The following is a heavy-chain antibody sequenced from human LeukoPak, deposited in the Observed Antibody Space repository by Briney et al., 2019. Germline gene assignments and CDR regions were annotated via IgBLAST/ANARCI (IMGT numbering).Heavy chain of an antibody. CDR3: ARHTTVTTFWFDP. J-gene: IGHJ5*02. Sequence: KPSETLSLTCAVYGGSFSGYYWSWIRQPPGKGLEWIGEIDHSGSTNYNPSLKSRVTISVDTSKNQFSLKLSSVTAADTAVYYCARHTTVTTFWFDPWGQGTLVTVSS. CDR1: GGSFSGYY. CDR2: IDHSGST. V-gene: IGHV4-34*01. D-gene: IGHD4-17*01.